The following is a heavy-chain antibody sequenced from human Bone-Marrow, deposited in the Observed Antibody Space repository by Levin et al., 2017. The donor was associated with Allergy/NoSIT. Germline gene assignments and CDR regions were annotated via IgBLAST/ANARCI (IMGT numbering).Heavy chain of an antibody. J-gene: IGHJ4*02. CDR1: GYTFTSYY. CDR3: ARGGAAGSFLYYFDY. CDR2: INPSGGST. Sequence: GESLKISCKASGYTFTSYYMHWVRQAPGQGLEWMGIINPSGGSTSYAQKFQGRVTMTRDTSTSTVYMELSSLRSEDTAVYYCARGGAAGSFLYYFDYWGQGTLVTVSS. V-gene: IGHV1-46*01. D-gene: IGHD6-25*01.